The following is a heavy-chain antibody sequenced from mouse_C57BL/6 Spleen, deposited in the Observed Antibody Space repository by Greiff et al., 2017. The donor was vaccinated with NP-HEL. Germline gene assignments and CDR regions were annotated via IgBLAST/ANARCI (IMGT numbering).Heavy chain of an antibody. CDR2: ISDGGSYT. V-gene: IGHV5-4*01. CDR3: ARDKGYFAY. Sequence: EVQRVESGGGLVKPGGSLKLSCAASGFTFSSYAMSWVRQTPEKRLEWVATISDGGSYTYYPDNVKGRFTISRDNAKNNLYLQMSHLKSEDTAMYYCARDKGYFAYWGQGTLVTVSA. J-gene: IGHJ3*01. CDR1: GFTFSSYA. D-gene: IGHD3-1*01.